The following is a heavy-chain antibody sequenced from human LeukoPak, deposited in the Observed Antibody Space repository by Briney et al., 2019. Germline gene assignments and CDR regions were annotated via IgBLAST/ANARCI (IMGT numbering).Heavy chain of an antibody. CDR1: GFTFSTYT. V-gene: IGHV3-21*05. CDR3: ARDSYSSGWYTDY. Sequence: GGPLRLSCAASGFTFSTYTINCVRPPPGKGLEGVLYISSSSRYIDYAGSVKGRFTISRDNAKNSLYLQMNSLTAEDTAVYYCARDSYSSGWYTDYWGQGTLVTVSS. J-gene: IGHJ4*02. D-gene: IGHD6-19*01. CDR2: ISSSSRYI.